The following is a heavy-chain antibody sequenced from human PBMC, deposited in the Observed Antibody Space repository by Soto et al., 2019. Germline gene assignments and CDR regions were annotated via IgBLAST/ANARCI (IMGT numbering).Heavy chain of an antibody. Sequence: SETLSLTCAVSGGSISSGGYSWSWIRQPPGKGLEWIGYIYHSGSTYYNPSLKSRVTISVDRSKNQFSLKLSSVTAADTAVYYCARVEGIAAAGTIWFDPWGQGTLVTVSS. CDR3: ARVEGIAAAGTIWFDP. J-gene: IGHJ5*02. V-gene: IGHV4-30-2*01. CDR1: GGSISSGGYS. D-gene: IGHD6-13*01. CDR2: IYHSGST.